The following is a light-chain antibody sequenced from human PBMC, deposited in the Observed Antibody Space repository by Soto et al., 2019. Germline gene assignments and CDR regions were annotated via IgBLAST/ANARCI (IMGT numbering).Light chain of an antibody. V-gene: IGLV1-44*01. CDR1: SSNIEKNT. Sequence: QSVLTQPPSASGTPGQRVTISCSGSSSNIEKNTVNWYQQLPGTAPQLLIYRNNQRPSGVPDRFSGPKSGTSAFLTISGLQPDDEADYYCAAWDDGLIGSVAFGGGTQLTVL. CDR2: RNN. J-gene: IGLJ7*01. CDR3: AAWDDGLIGSVA.